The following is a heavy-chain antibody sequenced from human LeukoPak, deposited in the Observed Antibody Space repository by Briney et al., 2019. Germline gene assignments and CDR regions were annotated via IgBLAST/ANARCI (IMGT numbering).Heavy chain of an antibody. D-gene: IGHD5-24*01. CDR2: ISGSGGST. J-gene: IGHJ6*02. CDR3: ASRDGYNYVRYYYGMDV. CDR1: GFTFSSYA. Sequence: PGGSLRLSCAASGFTFSSYAMSWVRQAPGKGLEWVSAISGSGGSTYYADSVKGRFTISRDNSKNTLYLQMNSLRAEDTAVYYCASRDGYNYVRYYYGMDVWGQGTTVTVSS. V-gene: IGHV3-23*01.